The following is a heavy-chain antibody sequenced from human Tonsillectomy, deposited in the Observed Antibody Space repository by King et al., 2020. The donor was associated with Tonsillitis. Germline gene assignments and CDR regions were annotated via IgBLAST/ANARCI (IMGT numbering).Heavy chain of an antibody. CDR1: GGSISSNSYY. CDR3: ARDTGARYFDY. J-gene: IGHJ4*02. V-gene: IGHV4-61*02. Sequence: QLQESGPGLVKPSQTLSLTCTVSGGSISSNSYYWGWIRQPAGKGLEWIGRIYPSGSTNYNPSLKSRVTISVDTSKNQFSLRLSSVTAADTAIYYCARDTGARYFDYGGQGTLVTVSS. D-gene: IGHD1-26*01. CDR2: IYPSGST.